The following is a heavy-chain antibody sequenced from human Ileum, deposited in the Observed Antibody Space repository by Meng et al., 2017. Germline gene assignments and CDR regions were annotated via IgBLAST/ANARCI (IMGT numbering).Heavy chain of an antibody. D-gene: IGHD3-3*02. Sequence: ASVKVSCKASGYTFTSYGISWVRQAPGQGLEWMGWISAYNGNTNYAQKLQGRVTMTTDTSTSTAYMELRSLRSDDTAVYYCAAGITIFGVGYYGMDVWGQGTTVTVSS. CDR1: GYTFTSYG. CDR2: ISAYNGNT. V-gene: IGHV1-18*01. CDR3: AAGITIFGVGYYGMDV. J-gene: IGHJ6*02.